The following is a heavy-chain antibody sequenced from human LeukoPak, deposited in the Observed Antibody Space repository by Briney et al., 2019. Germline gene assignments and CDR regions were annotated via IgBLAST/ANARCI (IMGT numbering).Heavy chain of an antibody. CDR3: ARLYCSGGSCYKRYGDY. J-gene: IGHJ4*02. CDR1: GFPFSNYN. CDR2: ISNSGSTI. Sequence: GGSLRLSCAASGFPFSNYNMNWVRQAPGKGLEWISYISNSGSTIYYADSVKGLFTISRHYAKHSLYLQMNSRRAEDTAVFYCARLYCSGGSCYKRYGDYWGQGTLVTVSS. V-gene: IGHV3-48*04. D-gene: IGHD2-15*01.